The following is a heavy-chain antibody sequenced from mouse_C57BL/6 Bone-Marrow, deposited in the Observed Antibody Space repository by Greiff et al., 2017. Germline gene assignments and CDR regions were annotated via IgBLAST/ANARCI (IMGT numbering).Heavy chain of an antibody. J-gene: IGHJ4*01. CDR2: IYPGSGST. V-gene: IGHV1-55*01. CDR1: GYTFTSYW. CDR3: ARGDGSSYRDAMDY. D-gene: IGHD1-1*01. Sequence: QVQLQQPGAELVKPGASVKMSCKASGYTFTSYWITWVKQRPGQGLEWIGDIYPGSGSTNYNEKFKSKATLTVDTSSSTAYMQLSSLTSEDSAVDYCARGDGSSYRDAMDYWGQGTSVTVAS.